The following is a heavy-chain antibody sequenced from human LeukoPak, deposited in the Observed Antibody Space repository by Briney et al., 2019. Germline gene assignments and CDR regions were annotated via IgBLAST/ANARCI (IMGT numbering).Heavy chain of an antibody. CDR3: ARAIPNDFWSGCLFSAWFDP. CDR1: GGSFSGYY. D-gene: IGHD3-3*01. CDR2: INHSGST. Sequence: KPSETLSLTCAVYGGSFSGYYWSWIRQPPGKGLEWIGEINHSGSTNYNPSLKSRVTISVDTSKNQFSLKLSSVTAADTAVYYCARAIPNDFWSGCLFSAWFDPWGQGTLVTVSS. V-gene: IGHV4-34*01. J-gene: IGHJ5*02.